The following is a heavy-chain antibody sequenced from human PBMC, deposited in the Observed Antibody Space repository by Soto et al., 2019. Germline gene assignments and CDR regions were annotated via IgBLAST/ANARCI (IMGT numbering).Heavy chain of an antibody. CDR2: IYWDDEK. V-gene: IGHV2-5*02. Sequence: QITLKESGPTLVKPTQTLTLTCTFSGFSLTTSGVGVGWIRQPPGKALEWLALIYWDDEKRYSPSLQSRLTITKDTSKTQVDLTVTNMNPADTGTYYYAHRLYASSDDAFDIWGQGTMVYVSS. CDR1: GFSLTTSGVG. D-gene: IGHD6-6*01. J-gene: IGHJ3*02. CDR3: AHRLYASSDDAFDI.